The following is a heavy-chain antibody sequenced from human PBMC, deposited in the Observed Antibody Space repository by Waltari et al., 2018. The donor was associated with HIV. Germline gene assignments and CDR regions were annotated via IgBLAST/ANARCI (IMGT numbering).Heavy chain of an antibody. J-gene: IGHJ4*02. CDR1: GGSVSSSVYY. CDR3: ARGPGYYFDS. V-gene: IGHV4-39*02. Sequence: QLQLQESGPGLVKPSETLSLTCTVSGGSVSSSVYYWGWLRQPPGKGLEWIGNIYYSENTYYSPSLKSRVTISVDTSKNHFSLRVTSVTAADTAVYYCARGPGYYFDSWGQGTLVTVSS. CDR2: IYYSENT. D-gene: IGHD3-10*01.